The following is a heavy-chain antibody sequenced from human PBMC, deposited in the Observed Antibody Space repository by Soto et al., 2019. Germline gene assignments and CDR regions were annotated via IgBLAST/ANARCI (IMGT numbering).Heavy chain of an antibody. CDR2: VSPDDSDT. Sequence: PVDSLKISCKGSGYTFTDFWIAWVRQMPGKGLECMGLVSPDDSDTRYSPSLQGQVTISADKSISTAYLQLRTLKPSNTAMYYCARRDYYDSTAYVNLDQGALVTISS. CDR3: ARRDYYDSTAYVN. J-gene: IGHJ4*02. D-gene: IGHD3-22*01. V-gene: IGHV5-51*01. CDR1: GYTFTDFW.